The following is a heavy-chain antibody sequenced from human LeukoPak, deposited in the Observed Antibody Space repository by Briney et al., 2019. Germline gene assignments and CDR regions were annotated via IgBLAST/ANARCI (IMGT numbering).Heavy chain of an antibody. CDR2: IWYDGSNK. V-gene: IGHV3-33*01. D-gene: IGHD3-10*01. J-gene: IGHJ4*02. CDR3: ARDGILWFGEPPYYFDY. Sequence: GRSLRLSCAASGFTFSSYGMHWVRQAPGKGLEWVAVIWYDGSNKYYAHSVKGRFTISRDNSKNTLYLQMNSLRAEDTAVYYCARDGILWFGEPPYYFDYWGQGTLVTVSS. CDR1: GFTFSSYG.